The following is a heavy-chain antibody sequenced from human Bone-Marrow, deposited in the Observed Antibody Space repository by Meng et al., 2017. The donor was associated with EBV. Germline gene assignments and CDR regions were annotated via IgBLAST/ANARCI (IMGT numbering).Heavy chain of an antibody. J-gene: IGHJ4*02. V-gene: IGHV1-69*01. CDR2: IIPVSGTT. CDR1: GDNLTNDG. D-gene: IGHD2-2*01. Sequence: QGPVVQSGAEVKKTGSSVRVSCRVYGDNLTNDGISWVRQAPGQGLEWMGGIIPVSGTTNYAQKFQDRLTITADESTNTAYMDLSSLGFEDTAMYYCAAPKYCSGTSCYEVFDFWGQGSLVTVSS. CDR3: AAPKYCSGTSCYEVFDF.